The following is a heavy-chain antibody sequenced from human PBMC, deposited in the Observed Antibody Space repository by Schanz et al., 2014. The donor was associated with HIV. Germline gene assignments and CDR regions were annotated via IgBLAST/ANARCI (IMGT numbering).Heavy chain of an antibody. V-gene: IGHV3-23*01. J-gene: IGHJ4*02. CDR1: GFTFRDSV. CDR2: ISSTSTYR. D-gene: IGHD3-22*01. Sequence: EVQLLESGGNLVHPGGSLRLSCAASGFTFRDSVVSWVRQAPGKGLEWIASISSTSTYRFYAGSVKGRFTISRDNSEDTLYLQMNSLGVDDTAMYFCAKTISSVFSDSSGYLYDTWGQGTLVTVSS. CDR3: AKTISSVFSDSSGYLYDT.